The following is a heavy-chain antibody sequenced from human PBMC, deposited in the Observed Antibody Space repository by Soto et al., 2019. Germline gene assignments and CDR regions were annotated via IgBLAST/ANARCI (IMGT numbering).Heavy chain of an antibody. J-gene: IGHJ6*02. D-gene: IGHD2-21*01. CDR3: ARGAGVSAYYYYGMDV. CDR1: GYTFTSYA. Sequence: QVQLVQSGAEVKKPGASVKVSCKASGYTFTSYAMHWVRQAPGQRLEWMGWINAGNGNTKYSQKFQGRVTITRDTSASTAYMELSSLRSEDTAVYYCARGAGVSAYYYYGMDVWGRGTTVTVSS. CDR2: INAGNGNT. V-gene: IGHV1-3*01.